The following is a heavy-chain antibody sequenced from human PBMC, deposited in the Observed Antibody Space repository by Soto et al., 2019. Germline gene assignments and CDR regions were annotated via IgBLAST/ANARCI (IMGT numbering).Heavy chain of an antibody. CDR2: FIPVYRTL. Sequence: SVKVSCKASGGSFGNSAINWVRQTPGQGLEWLGGFIPVYRTLNYAQKFQGRVTITADESTGTAYMTLSSLASDDTAVYYCATGVVWIGYFTVDSWGQGTRVTVSS. D-gene: IGHD3-3*01. V-gene: IGHV1-69*13. CDR1: GGSFGNSA. CDR3: ATGVVWIGYFTVDS. J-gene: IGHJ4*02.